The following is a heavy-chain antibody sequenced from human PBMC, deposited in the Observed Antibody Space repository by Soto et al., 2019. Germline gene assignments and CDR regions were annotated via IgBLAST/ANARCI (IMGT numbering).Heavy chain of an antibody. CDR2: IYSGGSA. CDR3: AGGATVSPGIVAY. CDR1: GFTVSGNY. Sequence: HPGGSLRLSCAVSGFTVSGNYMNWVRQAPGKGLEWVSVIYSGGSAFYADSVKGRFTISRDNSKNTLYLQMNSLRAEDTAVYYCAGGATVSPGIVAYWGQGTLVTVSS. J-gene: IGHJ4*02. D-gene: IGHD2-15*01. V-gene: IGHV3-53*01.